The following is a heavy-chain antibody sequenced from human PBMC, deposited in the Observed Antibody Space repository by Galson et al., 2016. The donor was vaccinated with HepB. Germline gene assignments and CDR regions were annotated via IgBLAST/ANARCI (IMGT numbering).Heavy chain of an antibody. CDR1: GFTFSRCG. Sequence: SLRLSCAASGFTFSRCGMHWVRQAPGKGLEWVAVISYDRNYKYYADSVKGRFTISRDNSKHTLYLQMNSLRAEDTAVYYCAKDGHPSPIGGSGTFFSYYQYYYVDVWGKGTTVTVSS. D-gene: IGHD3-10*01. CDR2: ISYDRNYK. J-gene: IGHJ6*03. V-gene: IGHV3-30*18. CDR3: AKDGHPSPIGGSGTFFSYYQYYYVDV.